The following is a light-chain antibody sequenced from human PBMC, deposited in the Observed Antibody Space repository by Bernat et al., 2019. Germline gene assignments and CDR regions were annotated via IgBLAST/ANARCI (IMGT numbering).Light chain of an antibody. V-gene: IGLV1-51*01. CDR3: GTGDTSLGAV. Sequence: QSVLTQPPSVSATPGQKVTISCSGSSSNIGSNYVSWYQQLPGTAPKLLIYDNNERPSGIPDRFSGSKSGTSATLGITGLQTGDEADYYCGTGDTSLGAVFGTGNKVTVL. CDR2: DNN. J-gene: IGLJ1*01. CDR1: SSNIGSNY.